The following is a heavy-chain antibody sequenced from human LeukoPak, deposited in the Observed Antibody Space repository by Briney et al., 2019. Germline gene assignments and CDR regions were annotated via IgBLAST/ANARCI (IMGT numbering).Heavy chain of an antibody. CDR2: ISSSGSTI. V-gene: IGHV3-48*04. J-gene: IGHJ3*02. CDR3: AKVVVVAAVWDAFDI. D-gene: IGHD2-15*01. Sequence: SGGSLRLSCAASGFTFTTYSMNWVRQAPGKGLEWVSYISSSGSTIYYADSVKGRFTISRDNAKNSLYLQMNSLRAEDTALYYCAKVVVVAAVWDAFDIWGQGTMVTVSS. CDR1: GFTFTTYS.